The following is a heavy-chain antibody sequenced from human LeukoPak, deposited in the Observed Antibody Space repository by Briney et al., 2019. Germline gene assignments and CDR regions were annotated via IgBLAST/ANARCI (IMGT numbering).Heavy chain of an antibody. V-gene: IGHV3-74*01. J-gene: IGHJ4*02. CDR3: ARVRGGN. CDR2: INEHGTT. Sequence: PGRSLRLSCAASGFTFSSYGMHWVRQAPGKGLVWISNINEHGTTAYADSVKGRFTISRDNAKNILYLQMNSLRAEDTAVYYCARVRGGNWGQGTLVTVSS. CDR1: GFTFSSYG. D-gene: IGHD3-16*01.